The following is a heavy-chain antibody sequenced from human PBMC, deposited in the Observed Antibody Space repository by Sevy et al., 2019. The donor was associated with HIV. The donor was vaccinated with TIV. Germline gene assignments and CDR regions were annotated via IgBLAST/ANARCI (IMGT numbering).Heavy chain of an antibody. CDR1: RFTFSSYA. V-gene: IGHV3-30*04. CDR2: ISYDGTDI. D-gene: IGHD6-19*01. Sequence: GGSLRLSCAASRFTFSSYAIHWVRQAPGKGLEWVAFISYDGTDIYYADSVKVRLPISRDNSKNPLFLQMNSLRAEDTAVYYCARDGSSSGWYGGYYFDYWGQGTLVTVSS. CDR3: ARDGSSSGWYGGYYFDY. J-gene: IGHJ4*02.